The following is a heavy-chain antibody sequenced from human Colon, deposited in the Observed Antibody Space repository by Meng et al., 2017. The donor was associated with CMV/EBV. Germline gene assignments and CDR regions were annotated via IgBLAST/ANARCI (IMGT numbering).Heavy chain of an antibody. CDR3: TRKEPAKGSDV. V-gene: IGHV3-13*01. CDR1: GFTLSRYD. CDR2: IGSAGDT. Sequence: GESLKISCAASGFTLSRYDIHWVRQVTGKGLEWVSSIGSAGDTYYADSVKGRFTISREKAKNSLYLQMNSLRAGDTAVYFCTRKEPAKGSDVWGQGTTVTVSS. J-gene: IGHJ6*02. D-gene: IGHD1-14*01.